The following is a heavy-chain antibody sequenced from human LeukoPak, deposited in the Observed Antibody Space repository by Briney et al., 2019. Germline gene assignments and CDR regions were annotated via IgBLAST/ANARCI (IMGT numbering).Heavy chain of an antibody. D-gene: IGHD1-26*01. CDR3: AKDVGKWESLHFFDY. V-gene: IGHV3-23*01. J-gene: IGHJ4*02. Sequence: PGGSLRLSCAASGFTFRNYAMNWVRQAPGKGLEWVSAVSGSGGTTYYADSVKGRFTNSRDDSRNTLYLQMNSLRGDDTAVYYCAKDVGKWESLHFFDYWGQGTLVTVSS. CDR1: GFTFRNYA. CDR2: VSGSGGTT.